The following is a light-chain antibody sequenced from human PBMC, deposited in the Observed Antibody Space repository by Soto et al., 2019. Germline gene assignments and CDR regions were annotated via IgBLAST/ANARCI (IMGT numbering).Light chain of an antibody. CDR2: DAS. CDR1: QSVSSY. CDR3: QQYNSYSYT. Sequence: EIVSTQSPATLSLSPGERATLSCRASQSVSSYLAWYQQKPGQAPRLLIYDASNRATGIPARFSGSGSGTEFALTISSLQPDDFATYYCQQYNSYSYTFGQGTKVDIK. V-gene: IGKV3-11*01. J-gene: IGKJ2*01.